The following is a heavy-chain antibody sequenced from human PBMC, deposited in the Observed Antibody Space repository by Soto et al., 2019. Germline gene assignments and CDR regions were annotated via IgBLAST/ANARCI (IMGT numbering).Heavy chain of an antibody. J-gene: IGHJ6*02. CDR1: VGSFSGYY. V-gene: IGHV4-34*01. D-gene: IGHD5-12*01. CDR3: ATYEYRTSLYGIDV. CDR2: INHRGDA. Sequence: SEPLSLPCAVSVGSFSGYYWSWIRHSPGKGLEWIGEINHRGDATYNPSLTSRVTISLDSSKQQFSLILSSVTAADAAIYYCATYEYRTSLYGIDVWGQGAAVTVSS.